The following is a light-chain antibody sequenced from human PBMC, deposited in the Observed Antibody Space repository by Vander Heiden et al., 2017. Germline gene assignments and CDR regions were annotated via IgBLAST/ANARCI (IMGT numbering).Light chain of an antibody. J-gene: IGKJ4*01. Sequence: DIQMTQSPSSLSASVGDRVTITCQASQDISNYLNWYQQKPGKAPKLLIYDASNLETGVPSRFTGSRSGTDFTFTISSLQPEDIATYYCQQNDNLPLTFGGGTKVEIK. V-gene: IGKV1-33*01. CDR1: QDISNY. CDR3: QQNDNLPLT. CDR2: DAS.